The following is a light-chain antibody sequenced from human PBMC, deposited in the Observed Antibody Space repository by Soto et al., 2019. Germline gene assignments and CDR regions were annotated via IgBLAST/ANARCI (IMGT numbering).Light chain of an antibody. CDR2: LGS. CDR1: HSLLHSNGYNY. CDR3: MQALQTPFA. J-gene: IGKJ5*01. Sequence: DIVMTQSPLSLPVTPGEPASISCRSSHSLLHSNGYNYLDWYLQKPGQSPQLLIYLGSNRASGVHDRFSGSGSGTDFTLKISRVEAEDVGVYYCMQALQTPFAFGQGTRLEI. V-gene: IGKV2-28*01.